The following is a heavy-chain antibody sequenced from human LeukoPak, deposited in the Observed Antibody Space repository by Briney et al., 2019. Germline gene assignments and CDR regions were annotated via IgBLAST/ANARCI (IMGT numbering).Heavy chain of an antibody. Sequence: QSGGSLRLSCAASGFTVSSNYMCWVRQAPGKGLEWVSVIYSGGSTYYADSVKGRFTISRDNSKNTLYLQMNSLRAEDTAVYYCARAYYDFWSGSNWFDPWGQGTLVTVSS. J-gene: IGHJ5*02. CDR1: GFTVSSNY. CDR2: IYSGGST. V-gene: IGHV3-53*01. CDR3: ARAYYDFWSGSNWFDP. D-gene: IGHD3-3*01.